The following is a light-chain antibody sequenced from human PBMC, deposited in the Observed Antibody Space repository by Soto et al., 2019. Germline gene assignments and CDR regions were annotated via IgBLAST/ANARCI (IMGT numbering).Light chain of an antibody. CDR2: DAS. CDR3: QEYNSFS. V-gene: IGKV1-5*01. J-gene: IGKJ1*01. Sequence: QITQSPSTLSPSVGDGVTITCRASQIISNWLAWYQQKPGKAPKLLIYDASTLESGVPSRFSGTGSGTEFTLTISSLQPDDFATYYCQEYNSFSFGQGTKVDIK. CDR1: QIISNW.